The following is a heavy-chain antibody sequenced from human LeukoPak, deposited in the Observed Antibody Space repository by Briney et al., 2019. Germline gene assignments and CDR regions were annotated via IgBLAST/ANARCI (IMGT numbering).Heavy chain of an antibody. CDR2: ISGSGGST. CDR3: AKDLLRYFDWLPEDYDY. D-gene: IGHD3-9*01. CDR1: GFTFSSYG. V-gene: IGHV3-23*01. Sequence: TGGSLRLSCAASGFTFSSYGMSWVRQAPGKGLEWVSAISGSGGSTYYADSVKGRFTISRDNSKNTLYLQMNSLRAEDTAVYYCAKDLLRYFDWLPEDYDYWGRGTLVTVSS. J-gene: IGHJ4*02.